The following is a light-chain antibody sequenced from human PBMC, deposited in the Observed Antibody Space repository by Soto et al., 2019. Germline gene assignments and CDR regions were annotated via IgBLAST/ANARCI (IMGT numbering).Light chain of an antibody. CDR2: GAS. CDR1: QSASSSS. Sequence: EIVLTQSPGTLYLSPGERATVSCRASQSASSSSFAWYQQKPGQAPRLLISGASYRANGVPDRFSGRGSGTAFTLTIRRLEAEYFAVYYRQHGARSVGTFGQGTRVAIK. CDR3: QHGARSVGT. J-gene: IGKJ1*01. V-gene: IGKV3-20*01.